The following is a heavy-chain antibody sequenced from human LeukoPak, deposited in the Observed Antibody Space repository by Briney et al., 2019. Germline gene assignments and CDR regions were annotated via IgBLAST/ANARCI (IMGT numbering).Heavy chain of an antibody. Sequence: PGGSLRLSCAASGFTFSSYDMHWVRQATGKGLEWVSAIGTAGDTYYPGSVKGRFTISRENAKSSLYLQMNSLRAGDTAVYYCARASVYYGSGRSYYMDVWGKGTTVTVSS. D-gene: IGHD3-10*01. CDR1: GFTFSSYD. CDR2: IGTAGDT. J-gene: IGHJ6*03. CDR3: ARASVYYGSGRSYYMDV. V-gene: IGHV3-13*01.